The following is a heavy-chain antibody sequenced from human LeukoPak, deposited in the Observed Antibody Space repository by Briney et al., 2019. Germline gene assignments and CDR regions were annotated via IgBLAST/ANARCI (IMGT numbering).Heavy chain of an antibody. CDR1: GASISSYY. V-gene: IGHV4-59*12. J-gene: IGHJ4*02. D-gene: IGHD6-6*01. CDR3: ARGGGSSSQGADC. CDR2: IYYSGST. Sequence: SETLSLTCTVSGASISSYYWSWIRQPPGKGLEWIGYIYYSGSTYYNPSLKSRVTISVDTSKNQFSLKLSSVTAADTAVYYCARGGGSSSQGADCWGQGTLVTVSS.